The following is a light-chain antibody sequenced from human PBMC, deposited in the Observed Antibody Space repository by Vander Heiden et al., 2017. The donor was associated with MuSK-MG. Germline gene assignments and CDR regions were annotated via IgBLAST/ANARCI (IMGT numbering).Light chain of an antibody. V-gene: IGLV3-21*03. Sequence: SYVLTQPPSVSVAPGKTARITCGGNNIGSKSVHWYQQKPGQAPVLVVYDDSDRPSGIPERFSGSNSGNTATLTITRVEAGEEADYYCQARDSSSDHLVFGGGTKLTVL. J-gene: IGLJ2*01. CDR2: DDS. CDR3: QARDSSSDHLV. CDR1: NIGSKS.